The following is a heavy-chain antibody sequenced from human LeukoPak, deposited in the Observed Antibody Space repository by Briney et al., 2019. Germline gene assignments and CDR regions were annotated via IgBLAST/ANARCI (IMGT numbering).Heavy chain of an antibody. CDR3: ARIREPAAMGTYYYYYYGMDV. J-gene: IGHJ6*02. D-gene: IGHD2-2*01. Sequence: ASVKVSCKASGYTFTSYGISWVRQAPGQGREWVGWISAYNGNTNYAQKLQGRVTMTTDTSTSTAYMELRSLRSDDTAVYYCARIREPAAMGTYYYYYYGMDVWGQGTTVTVSS. CDR1: GYTFTSYG. CDR2: ISAYNGNT. V-gene: IGHV1-18*01.